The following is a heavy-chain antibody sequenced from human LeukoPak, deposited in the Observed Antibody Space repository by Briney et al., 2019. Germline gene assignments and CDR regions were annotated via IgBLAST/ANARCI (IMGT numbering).Heavy chain of an antibody. CDR2: IRSDGSNK. Sequence: GGSLRLSCAASGFTFSDYGMHWVRQAPGKGLEWVAFIRSDGSNKYYADSVKGRLTISRNNSKNTVYLQMNNLRTEDTAEYYCARRHSSSSNWFDPWGQGTLVTVSS. CDR1: GFTFSDYG. D-gene: IGHD6-6*01. V-gene: IGHV3-30*02. J-gene: IGHJ5*02. CDR3: ARRHSSSSNWFDP.